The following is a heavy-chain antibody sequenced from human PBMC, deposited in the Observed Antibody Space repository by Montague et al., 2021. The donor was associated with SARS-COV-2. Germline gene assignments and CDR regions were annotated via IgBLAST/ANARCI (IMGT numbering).Heavy chain of an antibody. CDR3: AHSNGGSGSYLYFDY. J-gene: IGHJ4*02. V-gene: IGHV2-5*02. Sequence: PALVKPTQTLTLTCTFSGFSLSTSGVGVGWIRQPPGKALEWLALIYGDDDKRYSPSLKSRLTITKDTSKNQVVLTMTNMVPVDTATFYCAHSNGGSGSYLYFDYWGQGTLVTVSS. D-gene: IGHD3-10*01. CDR2: IYGDDDK. CDR1: GFSLSTSGVG.